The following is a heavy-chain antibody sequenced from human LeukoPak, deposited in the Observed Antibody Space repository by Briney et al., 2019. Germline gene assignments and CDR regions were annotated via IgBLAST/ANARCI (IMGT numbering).Heavy chain of an antibody. CDR1: GLTFSSYW. CDR3: SAHETLIVVRPFDY. D-gene: IGHD3-22*01. CDR2: IDPDGTST. V-gene: IGHV3-74*01. Sequence: SCAASGLTFSSYWMHWVRPVPGKGPVWVSRIDPDGTSTSYADSVKGRFTISRDNAKNTLYLQMNSLRAEDAAVYYCSAHETLIVVRPFDYWGQGTVVTVSS. J-gene: IGHJ4*02.